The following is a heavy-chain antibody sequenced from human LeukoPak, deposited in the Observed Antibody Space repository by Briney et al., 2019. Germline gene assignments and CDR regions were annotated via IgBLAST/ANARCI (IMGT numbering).Heavy chain of an antibody. V-gene: IGHV3-11*01. CDR2: ISSSGSTI. CDR1: GFTFSDYY. J-gene: IGHJ5*02. D-gene: IGHD6-13*01. CDR3: ARDSSPGIAAAGTGGWFDP. Sequence: GGSLRLSCAASGFTFSDYYMSWIRQAPGKGLEWVSYISSSGSTIYYADSVKGRFTISRDNAKNSLYLQMNSLRAEDTAVYYCARDSSPGIAAAGTGGWFDPWGQGTLVTVSS.